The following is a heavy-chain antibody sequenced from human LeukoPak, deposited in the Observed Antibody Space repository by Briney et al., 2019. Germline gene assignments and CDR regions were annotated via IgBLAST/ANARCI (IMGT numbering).Heavy chain of an antibody. CDR1: GFSFSTYG. D-gene: IGHD3-16*01. CDR3: AGDTPPGGDYYFDY. V-gene: IGHV3-33*01. J-gene: IGHJ4*02. Sequence: GGSLRLSCAASGFSFSTYGMHWVRQAPGKGLEGVALIWNAGTNTYYADSVKGRFTISRDNSKNKLYLQMNSLRAEDTAVYYCAGDTPPGGDYYFDYWGQGTLVIVSS. CDR2: IWNAGTNT.